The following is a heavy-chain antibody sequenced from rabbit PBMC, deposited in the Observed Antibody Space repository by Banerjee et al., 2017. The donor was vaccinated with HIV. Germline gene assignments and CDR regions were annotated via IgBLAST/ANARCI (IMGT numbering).Heavy chain of an antibody. Sequence: QEQLVESGGGLVQPGGSLKLSCKASGFAFSSYGVSWVRQAPGKGLEWIGYIDPIFGSTYYANWVNGRFTISRENTQNTLYLQLNSLTAADTATYFCARSNTYYGMDLWAQGPWSPS. J-gene: IGHJ6*01. V-gene: IGHV1S47*01. CDR1: GFAFSSYG. CDR2: IDPIFGST. CDR3: ARSNTYYGMDL.